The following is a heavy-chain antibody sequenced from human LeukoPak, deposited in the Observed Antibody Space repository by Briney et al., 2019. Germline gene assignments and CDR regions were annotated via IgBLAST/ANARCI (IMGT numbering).Heavy chain of an antibody. CDR3: ASSPRIFGYGMDV. Sequence: GGSLRLSCAASGFTFSSYAMHWVRQAPGKGLEWVAVISYDGSNKYYADSVKGRFTISRDNSKNTLYLQMNSLRAADTAVYYCASSPRIFGYGMDVWGRGTTVTVSS. D-gene: IGHD3-3*01. V-gene: IGHV3-30-3*01. J-gene: IGHJ6*02. CDR2: ISYDGSNK. CDR1: GFTFSSYA.